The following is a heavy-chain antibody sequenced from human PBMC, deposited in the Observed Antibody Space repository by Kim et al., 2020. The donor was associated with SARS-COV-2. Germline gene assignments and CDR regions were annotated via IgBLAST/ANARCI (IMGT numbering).Heavy chain of an antibody. J-gene: IGHJ4*02. CDR2: LMSNADYT. CDR1: GFPLSTYA. D-gene: IGHD1-7*01. CDR3: ARGEGELLRFDS. Sequence: GGSLRLSCEVSGFPLSTYAMTWVRQAPGKGLEWVSGLMSNADYTYYADSVKGRFTISRDNAKNTLYLQMSGLRAEDTAVYYCARGEGELLRFDSWGQGTLVTVSS. V-gene: IGHV3-23*01.